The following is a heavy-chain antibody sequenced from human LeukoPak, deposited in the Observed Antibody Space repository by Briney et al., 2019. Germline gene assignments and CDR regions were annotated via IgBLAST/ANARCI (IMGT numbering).Heavy chain of an antibody. D-gene: IGHD6-13*01. J-gene: IGHJ3*02. CDR1: GFTVSSNY. CDR2: IYSGGST. Sequence: GGSLRLSCAASGFTVSSNYMSWVRQAPGKGLEWVSVIYSGGSTYYADSVKGRFTISRDNSKNTLYLQMNSLRAEDTAVYYCAREMAAGHYLDAFDIWGQGTMVTVSS. V-gene: IGHV3-66*01. CDR3: AREMAAGHYLDAFDI.